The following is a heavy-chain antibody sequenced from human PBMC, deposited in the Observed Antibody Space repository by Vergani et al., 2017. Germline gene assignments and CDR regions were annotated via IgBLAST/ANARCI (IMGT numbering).Heavy chain of an antibody. D-gene: IGHD6-13*01. Sequence: QVQLQQWGAGLLKPSETLSLTCAVYGGSFSGYYWSWIRQPPGKGLEWIGEINHSGSTNYNPSLKSRVTISVDTSKNQFSLKLSSVTAADTAVYYCARGQCLYSSSWFNGAYFDLWGRGTLVTVSS. V-gene: IGHV4-34*01. J-gene: IGHJ2*01. CDR1: GGSFSGYY. CDR3: ARGQCLYSSSWFNGAYFDL. CDR2: INHSGST.